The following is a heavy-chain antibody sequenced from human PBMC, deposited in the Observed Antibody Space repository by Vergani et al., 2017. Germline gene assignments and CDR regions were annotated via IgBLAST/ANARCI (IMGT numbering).Heavy chain of an antibody. CDR1: GAGVPSNSPA. V-gene: IGHV6-1*01. J-gene: IGHJ4*02. Sequence: QVQLQQSGPGLVKPSQPPPLTGPIPGAGVPSNSPAWNWIRKSQSRGLEWLGRTYYRSKWYNDYAVSVKSRITINPDTSKNQFSLQLNSVTPEDTAVYYCARGFAYLIDYWGQGTLVTVSS. CDR3: ARGFAYLIDY. CDR2: TYYRSKWYN.